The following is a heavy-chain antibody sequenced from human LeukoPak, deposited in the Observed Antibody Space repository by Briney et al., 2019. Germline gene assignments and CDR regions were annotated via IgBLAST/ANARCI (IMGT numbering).Heavy chain of an antibody. D-gene: IGHD3-22*01. V-gene: IGHV1-69*05. Sequence: GASVKVSCKASGGTFSSYAISWVRQAPGQGLEWMGGIIPIFGTANYAQKFQGRVTITTDESTSTAYMELSSLRSEDTAVYYCASRPFYDSSGYHSPDTHWGQGTLVTVSS. CDR1: GGTFSSYA. CDR2: IIPIFGTA. CDR3: ASRPFYDSSGYHSPDTH. J-gene: IGHJ4*02.